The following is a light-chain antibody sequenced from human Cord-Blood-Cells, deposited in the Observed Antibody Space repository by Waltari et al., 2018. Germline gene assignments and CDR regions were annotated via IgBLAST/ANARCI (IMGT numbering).Light chain of an antibody. CDR1: SSDVGGYNY. CDR2: DVS. CDR3: CSYAGSYTLV. J-gene: IGLJ2*01. Sequence: QSALTQPRSVSGSPGQPVTTPCTGTSSDVGGYNYVSWYQQHPGKAPKLMIYDVSKRPSGVPDRFSGSKSGNTASLTISGLQAEDEADYYCCSYAGSYTLVFGGGTKLTVL. V-gene: IGLV2-11*01.